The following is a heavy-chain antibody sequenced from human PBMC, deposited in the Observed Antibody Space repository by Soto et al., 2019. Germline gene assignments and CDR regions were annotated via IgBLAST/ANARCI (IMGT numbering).Heavy chain of an antibody. D-gene: IGHD5-18*01. CDR3: ARDAPTDTAMVKGGYYGMDV. J-gene: IGHJ6*01. Sequence: QVQLVQSGAEVKKPGASVKVSCKASGYTFTSYGISWVRQAPGQGLEWMGWISAYNGNTNYAQKLQGRVTMTTDTCTSTADLELRSLRSDDTAVYYCARDAPTDTAMVKGGYYGMDVWGQGTTVTV. CDR1: GYTFTSYG. CDR2: ISAYNGNT. V-gene: IGHV1-18*01.